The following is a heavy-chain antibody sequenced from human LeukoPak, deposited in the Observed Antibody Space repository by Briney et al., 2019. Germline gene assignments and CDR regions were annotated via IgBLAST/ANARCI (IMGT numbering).Heavy chain of an antibody. D-gene: IGHD6-19*01. J-gene: IGHJ4*02. Sequence: GGSLRLSCAASGFTFSSYGMTWVRQAPGKGLEWVSAISGSGGSTYYADSVKGRFTISRDNSKNTLYLQMNSLRVEDTAVYYCASPNGRSVAGIDYWGQGTLVTVSS. CDR2: ISGSGGST. CDR1: GFTFSSYG. V-gene: IGHV3-23*01. CDR3: ASPNGRSVAGIDY.